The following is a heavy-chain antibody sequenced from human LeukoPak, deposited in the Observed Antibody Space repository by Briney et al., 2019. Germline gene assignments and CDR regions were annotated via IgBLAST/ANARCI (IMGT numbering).Heavy chain of an antibody. CDR2: ISYDGSNK. J-gene: IGHJ6*02. V-gene: IGHV3-30-3*01. Sequence: GGSLRLSCAASGFTFSSYAMHWVRQAPGKGLEWVAVISYDGSNKYYADSVKGRFTISRDNSKNTLNLQMKSLRAEDTAVYDCARESGMDVWGQGTTVTVSS. CDR3: ARESGMDV. CDR1: GFTFSSYA.